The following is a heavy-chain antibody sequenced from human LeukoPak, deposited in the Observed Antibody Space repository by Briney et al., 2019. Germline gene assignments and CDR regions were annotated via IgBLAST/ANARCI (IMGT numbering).Heavy chain of an antibody. CDR1: GGSFSGYY. CDR3: ARGHYYGSGSYYKVVRKMYYFDY. Sequence: PSETLSLTCAVYGGSFSGYYWSWIRQPPGKGLEWIGEINHSGSTNYNPSLTSRVTISVDTSKNQFSLKLSSVTAADTAVYYCARGHYYGSGSYYKVVRKMYYFDYWGQGTLVTVSS. J-gene: IGHJ4*02. D-gene: IGHD3-10*01. V-gene: IGHV4-34*01. CDR2: INHSGST.